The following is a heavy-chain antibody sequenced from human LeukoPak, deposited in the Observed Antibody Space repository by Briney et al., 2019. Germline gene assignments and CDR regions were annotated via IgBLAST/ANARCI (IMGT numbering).Heavy chain of an antibody. CDR1: GVSINTCCYY. CDR2: KYYSGST. Sequence: SETLSLTCDVSGVSINTCCYYWTWIRQPPGKELEWIGYKYYSGSTRYNSSLRSRLTISLDTSKNQFSLRLTSVTAADTAVYYCARGRSFGFDFDSWGPGTLVIVSP. J-gene: IGHJ4*02. D-gene: IGHD3-3*02. V-gene: IGHV4-61*01. CDR3: ARGRSFGFDFDS.